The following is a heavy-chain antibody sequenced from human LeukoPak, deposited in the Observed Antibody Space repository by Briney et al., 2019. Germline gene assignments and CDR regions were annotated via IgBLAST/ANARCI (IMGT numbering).Heavy chain of an antibody. J-gene: IGHJ4*02. D-gene: IGHD6-13*01. CDR2: IYYSGST. Sequence: SETLSLTCTVSGDSITSYRWSWIRQPPGKGLEWIGYIYYSGSTYYNPSLKSRVTISVDTSKNQFSLKLSSVTAADTAVYYCARGYSSSEFIDYWGQGTLVTVSS. CDR1: GDSITSYR. V-gene: IGHV4-59*06. CDR3: ARGYSSSEFIDY.